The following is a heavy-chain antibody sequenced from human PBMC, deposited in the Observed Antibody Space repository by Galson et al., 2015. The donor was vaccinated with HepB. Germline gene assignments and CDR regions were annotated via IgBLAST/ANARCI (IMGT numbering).Heavy chain of an antibody. Sequence: SLRLSCAASGLTISSYWMHWVRHPPGKGLVWVSRINSDGGSTSYADSVKGRFIISRDNAKNTLYLQMNSLRAEDTAVYYCARDLGGYFDWYYYYGMDVWGQGTTVTVSS. V-gene: IGHV3-74*01. J-gene: IGHJ6*02. CDR1: GLTISSYW. CDR3: ARDLGGYFDWYYYYGMDV. D-gene: IGHD3-9*01. CDR2: INSDGGST.